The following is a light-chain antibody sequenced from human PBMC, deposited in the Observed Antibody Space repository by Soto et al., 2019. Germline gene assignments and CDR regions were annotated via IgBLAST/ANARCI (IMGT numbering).Light chain of an antibody. CDR3: QQYGSSPLT. CDR1: QSVRNSY. Sequence: EIVLTQSPGILSLSPGERATLSCRASQSVRNSYVAWRQQKVGQAPRLLIYGASSRATGIPDRFSGSGSGTDFTLTISRLEPEDFAVYYCQQYGSSPLTFGGGTKVDIK. J-gene: IGKJ4*01. V-gene: IGKV3-20*01. CDR2: GAS.